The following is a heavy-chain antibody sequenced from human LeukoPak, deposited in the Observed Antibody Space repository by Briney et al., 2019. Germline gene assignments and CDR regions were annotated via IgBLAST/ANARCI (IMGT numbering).Heavy chain of an antibody. Sequence: SETLSLTCTVSGGSLSSYYWSWIRQPPGKGLEWIGYLFYSGSTNYNHSLKSRVTISADTSKNQFSLKLTAVTTADTAVYYCARDSGYSYGYDYWGLGTLVTVSS. CDR2: LFYSGST. CDR1: GGSLSSYY. CDR3: ARDSGYSYGYDY. V-gene: IGHV4-59*01. J-gene: IGHJ4*02. D-gene: IGHD5-18*01.